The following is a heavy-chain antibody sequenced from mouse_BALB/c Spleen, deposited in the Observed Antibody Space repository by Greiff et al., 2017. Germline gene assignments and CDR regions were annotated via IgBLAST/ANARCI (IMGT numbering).Heavy chain of an antibody. D-gene: IGHD2-1*01. J-gene: IGHJ2*01. CDR1: GFNFKDYY. CDR3: NAWGANYFPFDY. Sequence: VQLQQSGAELVRPGASVKLSCTASGFNFKDYYMHWVKQRPEQGLEWIGWIDPENGDTEYAPKFQGKATMTADTSSNTAYLQLRSLNSEDTAVVYYNAWGANYFPFDYWGQGTTLTVSS. CDR2: IDPENGDT. V-gene: IGHV14-4*02.